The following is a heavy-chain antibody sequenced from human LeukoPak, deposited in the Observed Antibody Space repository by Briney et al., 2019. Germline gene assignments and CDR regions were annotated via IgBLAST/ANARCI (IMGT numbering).Heavy chain of an antibody. D-gene: IGHD4-11*01. Sequence: SETLSLTCAVYGGSFSGYYWSWIRQPLGKGLEWIGEINHSGSTNYNPSLKSRVTISVDTSKNQFSLKLSSVTAADTAVYYCASIYSNHIDYWGQGTLVTVSS. CDR3: ASIYSNHIDY. J-gene: IGHJ4*02. CDR1: GGSFSGYY. V-gene: IGHV4-34*01. CDR2: INHSGST.